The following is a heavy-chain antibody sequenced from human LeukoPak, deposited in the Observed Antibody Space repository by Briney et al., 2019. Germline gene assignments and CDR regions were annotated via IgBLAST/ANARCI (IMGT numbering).Heavy chain of an antibody. CDR1: GFTFSTYV. D-gene: IGHD4-17*01. CDR3: VRGTGY. V-gene: IGHV3-64D*06. Sequence: PGGSLRLSCSVSGFTFSTYVMLWLRQAPGKGLEYVSANSSNGDNTYYADSVKGRFTISRDNSKNTLYLQMSSLRADDTGVYYCVRGTGYWGQGTLVTVSS. CDR2: NSSNGDNT. J-gene: IGHJ4*02.